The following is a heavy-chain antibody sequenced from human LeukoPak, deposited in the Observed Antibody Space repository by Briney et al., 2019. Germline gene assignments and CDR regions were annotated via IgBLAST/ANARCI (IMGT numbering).Heavy chain of an antibody. J-gene: IGHJ2*01. CDR3: AREGFCGGDCPGYFDL. CDR1: GCTFSSYD. Sequence: GGSLRLSYVASGCTFSSYDMHWVRQTTGKGLEWVSAIDTAGGTYYPDSVRGRFTISRENAKNTFYLQMNSLGAGDTAVYYCAREGFCGGDCPGYFDLWGRGTLVTVSS. V-gene: IGHV3-13*04. D-gene: IGHD2-21*02. CDR2: IDTAGGT.